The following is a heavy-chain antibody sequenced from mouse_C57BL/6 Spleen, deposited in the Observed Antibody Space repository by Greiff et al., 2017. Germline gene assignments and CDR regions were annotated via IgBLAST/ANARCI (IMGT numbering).Heavy chain of an antibody. CDR1: GYAFTNYL. CDR3: ARRGVDAMDY. CDR2: INPGSGGT. J-gene: IGHJ4*01. V-gene: IGHV1-54*01. Sequence: VQLQQSGAELVRPGTSVKVSCKASGYAFTNYLIAWVKQRPGPGLELIGVINPGSGGTIYNEKFKGKATLTADKSSSTAYMQLSSLTSEDSAVYFCARRGVDAMDYWGQGTSVTVSS.